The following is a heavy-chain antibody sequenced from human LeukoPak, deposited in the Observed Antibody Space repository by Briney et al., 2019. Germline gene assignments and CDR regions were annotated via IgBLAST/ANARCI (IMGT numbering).Heavy chain of an antibody. CDR2: ISSSGSTI. J-gene: IGHJ5*02. CDR1: GFTFSDYY. CDR3: ARAERWLQLRIDP. Sequence: GGSLRLSCAASGFTFSDYYMSWIRQAPGKGLEWASYISSSGSTIYYADSVKGRFTISRDNAKNSLYLQMNSLRAEDTAVYYCARAERWLQLRIDPWGQGTLVTVSS. D-gene: IGHD5-24*01. V-gene: IGHV3-11*01.